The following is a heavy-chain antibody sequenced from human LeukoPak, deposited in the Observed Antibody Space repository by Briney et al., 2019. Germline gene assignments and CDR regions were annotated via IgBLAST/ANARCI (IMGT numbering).Heavy chain of an antibody. D-gene: IGHD3-22*01. Sequence: GGSLRLSCAASGFTFSTFAMIWVRQPPGKGLEWVSSIFPSGGEIHYADSVRGRFTISRDNSKSTLSLQMNSLRAEDTALYYCAKGYYDSSGLGPYYFDYWGQGTLVTVSS. J-gene: IGHJ4*02. CDR1: GFTFSTFA. CDR3: AKGYYDSSGLGPYYFDY. V-gene: IGHV3-23*01. CDR2: IFPSGGEI.